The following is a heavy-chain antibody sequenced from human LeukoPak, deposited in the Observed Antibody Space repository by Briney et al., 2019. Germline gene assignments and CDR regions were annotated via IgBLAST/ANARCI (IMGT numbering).Heavy chain of an antibody. CDR2: FDPEDGET. CDR3: ATVPLDYYGSRSYYDY. Sequence: ASVKVSCKVSGYTLTELSMHWVRQAPGKGLEWMGGFDPEDGETIYAQKFQGRVTMTEDTTTDTAYMELSSLRSEDTAVYYCATVPLDYYGSRSYYDYWGQGTLVTVSS. V-gene: IGHV1-24*01. CDR1: GYTLTELS. J-gene: IGHJ4*02. D-gene: IGHD3-10*01.